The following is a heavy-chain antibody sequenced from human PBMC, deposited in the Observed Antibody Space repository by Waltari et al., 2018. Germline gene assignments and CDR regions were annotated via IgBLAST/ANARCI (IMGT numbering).Heavy chain of an antibody. J-gene: IGHJ6*02. D-gene: IGHD2-21*01. CDR2: VGSGGDT. V-gene: IGHV3-13*01. Sequence: EVQLVESGGGLVQPGGSLGLSCAASGFILRNHDMHWVRQATGKGLEWVSGVGSGGDTYYLDSVKGRFSISRENAKNSLYLQMDSLRAGDTAVYYCARVGDKSLNYGLDVWGQGTTVTVSS. CDR3: ARVGDKSLNYGLDV. CDR1: GFILRNHD.